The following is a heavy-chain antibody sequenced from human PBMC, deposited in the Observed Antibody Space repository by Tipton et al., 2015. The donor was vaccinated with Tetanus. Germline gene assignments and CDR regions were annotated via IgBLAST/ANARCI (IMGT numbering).Heavy chain of an antibody. D-gene: IGHD1-26*01. Sequence: SLRLSCAASGFSFSSYGMHWVRQAPGKGLDWVSLISSDGSDTYSADSVKGRFTISRDNSKNIHYLEMSSLRAEDTAVYYCARWLEGSIAELDYWGQGTLVAVSS. CDR3: ARWLEGSIAELDY. J-gene: IGHJ4*02. CDR1: GFSFSSYG. CDR2: ISSDGSDT. V-gene: IGHV3-30*03.